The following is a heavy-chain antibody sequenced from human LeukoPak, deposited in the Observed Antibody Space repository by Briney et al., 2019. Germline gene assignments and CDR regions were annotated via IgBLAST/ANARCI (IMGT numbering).Heavy chain of an antibody. CDR3: VRSSFPYYFDY. Sequence: GGSLRLSCAASGFTFSSYWMHWVRQGPGKGLVWISRINSDGSSTIYADSVQGRFTLSRDNAKNTLDLQMNSLRAEDTAVYYCVRSSFPYYFDYWGQGALVTVSS. V-gene: IGHV3-74*01. J-gene: IGHJ4*02. CDR2: INSDGSST. CDR1: GFTFSSYW. D-gene: IGHD3-3*02.